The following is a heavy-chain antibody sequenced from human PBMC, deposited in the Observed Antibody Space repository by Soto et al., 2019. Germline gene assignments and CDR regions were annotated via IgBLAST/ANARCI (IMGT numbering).Heavy chain of an antibody. CDR3: AREGVAPYYYYGMDV. CDR1: GGSISSYY. D-gene: IGHD5-12*01. CDR2: MYNTGST. J-gene: IGHJ6*02. V-gene: IGHV4-59*01. Sequence: SETLSLTCTVSGGSISSYYWIWIRQPPGKGLEWIGYMYNTGSTIYNPSLKSRVTISVDTSKNQFSLKLNSVTAADTAVYYCAREGVAPYYYYGMDVWGQGTPVTVSS.